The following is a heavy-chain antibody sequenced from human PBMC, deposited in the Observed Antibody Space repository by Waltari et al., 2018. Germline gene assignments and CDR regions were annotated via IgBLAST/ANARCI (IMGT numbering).Heavy chain of an antibody. Sequence: QVQLQESGPGLVKPSQTLSLTCTVSGGSISSGSYYWSWIRQPAGKGQEWIGRIYTSGGTNYRPSLKSRVTISVDTSTYQFSLKLGSVTAADTAVYYCARGYCSGGSCYSSYYYMDVWGKGTTVTVSS. CDR3: ARGYCSGGSCYSSYYYMDV. D-gene: IGHD2-15*01. V-gene: IGHV4-61*02. J-gene: IGHJ6*03. CDR1: GGSISSGSYY. CDR2: IYTSGGT.